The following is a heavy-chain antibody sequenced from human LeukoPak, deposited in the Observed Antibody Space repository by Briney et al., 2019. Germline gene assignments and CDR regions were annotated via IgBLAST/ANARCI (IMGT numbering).Heavy chain of an antibody. D-gene: IGHD5-12*01. Sequence: GGSLRLSCAASGFTFSSYWMTWVRQAPGKGLEWVANMNQDGSERHYVDSVKGRFTISRDNANNSLFLQMNSLRAEDMAVYHCARRYSGYGWGFDYWGQGTLVTVSS. J-gene: IGHJ4*02. CDR3: ARRYSGYGWGFDY. CDR2: MNQDGSER. CDR1: GFTFSSYW. V-gene: IGHV3-7*01.